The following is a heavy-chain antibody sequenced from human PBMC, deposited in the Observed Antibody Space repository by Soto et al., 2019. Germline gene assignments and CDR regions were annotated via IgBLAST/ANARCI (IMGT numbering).Heavy chain of an antibody. V-gene: IGHV1-69*13. D-gene: IGHD6-13*01. CDR3: GVAAAGTGINWFDP. Sequence: SVKVSCKASGGTFSSYAMRWVRQAPGQGLEWMGGIIPIFGTANYAQKFQGRVTITADESTSTAYMELSSLRSEDTAVYYCGVAAAGTGINWFDPWGQGTLVTVSS. CDR2: IIPIFGTA. J-gene: IGHJ5*02. CDR1: GGTFSSYA.